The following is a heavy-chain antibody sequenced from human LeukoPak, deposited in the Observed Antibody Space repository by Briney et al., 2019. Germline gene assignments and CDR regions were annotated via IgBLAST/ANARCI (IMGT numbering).Heavy chain of an antibody. CDR2: IIPIFGTA. CDR1: GGTFSSYA. V-gene: IGHV1-69*05. D-gene: IGHD6-13*01. CDR3: AREYSSSWFFDY. J-gene: IGHJ4*02. Sequence: SVKVSCKASGGTFSSYAISWVRQAPGQGLDWMGGIIPIFGTANYAQKFQGRVTITTDESTSTAYMELSSLRSEDTAVYYCAREYSSSWFFDYWGQGTLVTVSS.